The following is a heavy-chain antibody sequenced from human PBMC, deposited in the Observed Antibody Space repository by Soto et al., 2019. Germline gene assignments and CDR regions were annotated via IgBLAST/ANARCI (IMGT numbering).Heavy chain of an antibody. Sequence: EVQLVESGGGLVKPGGSLRLSCAASGFTFSNAWMNWVRQAPGKGLEWVGRSKSTTDGGTTDYASPVKGRFTISRDDSTNTLYLQMNSLQTEDTAVYYWTTDGVGGSCLFDYWGQGTLVPVSS. CDR2: SKSTTDGGTT. CDR3: TTDGVGGSCLFDY. D-gene: IGHD2-15*01. V-gene: IGHV3-15*07. CDR1: GFTFSNAW. J-gene: IGHJ4*02.